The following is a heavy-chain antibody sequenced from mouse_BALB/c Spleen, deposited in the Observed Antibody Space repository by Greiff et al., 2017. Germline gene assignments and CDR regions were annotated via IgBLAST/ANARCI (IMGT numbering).Heavy chain of an antibody. CDR2: ISSGGST. CDR3: ARGRDYGYFDY. Sequence: EVNVVESGGGLVKPGGSLKLSCAASGFTFSSYAMSWVRQTPEKRLEWVASISSGGSTYYPDSVKGRFTISRDNARNILYLQMSSLRSEDTAMYYCARGRDYGYFDYWGQGTTLTVSS. J-gene: IGHJ2*01. CDR1: GFTFSSYA. V-gene: IGHV5-6-5*01. D-gene: IGHD1-1*01.